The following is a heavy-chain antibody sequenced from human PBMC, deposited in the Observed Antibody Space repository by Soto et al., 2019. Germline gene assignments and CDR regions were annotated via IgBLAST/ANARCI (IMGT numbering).Heavy chain of an antibody. CDR3: ARDCSGGSCYPGMDV. Sequence: GGSLRLSCAASGFNFNSYTINWVRQALGKRLEWPSSISSSGYSYSTDSVRGQFTVTRDNGKNSVYLQINSLKAEETAVYFCARDCSGGSCYPGMDVWGQGTTVTVSS. CDR2: ISSSGYS. CDR1: GFNFNSYT. D-gene: IGHD2-15*01. J-gene: IGHJ6*02. V-gene: IGHV3-21*01.